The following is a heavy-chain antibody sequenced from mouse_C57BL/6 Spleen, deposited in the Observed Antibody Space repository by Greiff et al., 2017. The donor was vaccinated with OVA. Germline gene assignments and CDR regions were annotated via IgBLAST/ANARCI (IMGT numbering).Heavy chain of an antibody. CDR2: IDPETGGT. V-gene: IGHV1-15*01. Sequence: VQRVESGAELVRPGASVTLSCKASGYTFTDYEMHWVKQTPVHGLEWIGAIDPETGGTAYNQKFKGKAILTADKSSSTAYMELRSLTSEDSAVYYCTRGGALLRYFDYWGQGTTLTVSS. D-gene: IGHD1-1*01. J-gene: IGHJ2*01. CDR1: GYTFTDYE. CDR3: TRGGALLRYFDY.